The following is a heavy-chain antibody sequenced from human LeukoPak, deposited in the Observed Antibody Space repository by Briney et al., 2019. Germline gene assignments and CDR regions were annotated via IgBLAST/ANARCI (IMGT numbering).Heavy chain of an antibody. J-gene: IGHJ5*02. CDR2: VSGSGYST. V-gene: IGHV3-23*01. CDR3: AKDRRFNWNDGDWFDP. CDR1: GFTFSSYA. D-gene: IGHD1-1*01. Sequence: PGGSLRLSCAASGFTFSSYAMSWVRQAPGKGLEWVSAVSGSGYSTYYADSEKGRFTISRDNSKNTLYLQMNSLRAEDTAVYYCAKDRRFNWNDGDWFDPWGQGTLVTVSS.